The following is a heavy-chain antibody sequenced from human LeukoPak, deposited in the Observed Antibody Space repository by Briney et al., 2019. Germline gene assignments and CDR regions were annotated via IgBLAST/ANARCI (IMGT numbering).Heavy chain of an antibody. CDR2: INHSGST. J-gene: IGHJ4*02. Sequence: MPSETLSLTCAVYGGSFSGYYWSWIRQPPGKGLEWIGEINHSGSTNYSPSLQSRVTISVDTSKNQFSLKLSSVTAADTAVYYCARGVYCSGGNCYLPLDSWGQGTLVTVSS. D-gene: IGHD2-15*01. CDR1: GGSFSGYY. V-gene: IGHV4-34*01. CDR3: ARGVYCSGGNCYLPLDS.